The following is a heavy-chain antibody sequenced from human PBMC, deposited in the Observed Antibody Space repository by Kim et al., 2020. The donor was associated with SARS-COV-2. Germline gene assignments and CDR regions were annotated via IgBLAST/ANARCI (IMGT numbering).Heavy chain of an antibody. CDR3: ARAVRYYYGSGPNWGFDP. CDR1: GGSISSYY. D-gene: IGHD3-10*01. V-gene: IGHV4-59*13. J-gene: IGHJ5*02. Sequence: SETLSLTCTVSGGSISSYYWSWIRQPPGKGLEWIGYIYYSGSTNYNPSLKSRVTISVDTSKNQFSLKLSSVTAADTAVYYCARAVRYYYGSGPNWGFDPWGQGTLVTVSS. CDR2: IYYSGST.